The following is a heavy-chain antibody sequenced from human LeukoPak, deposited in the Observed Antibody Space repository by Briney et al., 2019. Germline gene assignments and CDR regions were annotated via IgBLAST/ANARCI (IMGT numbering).Heavy chain of an antibody. CDR2: INAGNGNT. Sequence: ASVKVSCKASGYTFTGYYMHWVRQAPGQRLEWMGWINAGNGNTKYSQEFQGRVTITRDTSASTAYMELSSLRSEDMAVYYCARGGLDIEEVVVAATHLGDAFDIWGQGTMVTVSS. CDR3: ARGGLDIEEVVVAATHLGDAFDI. J-gene: IGHJ3*02. D-gene: IGHD2-15*01. CDR1: GYTFTGYY. V-gene: IGHV1-3*03.